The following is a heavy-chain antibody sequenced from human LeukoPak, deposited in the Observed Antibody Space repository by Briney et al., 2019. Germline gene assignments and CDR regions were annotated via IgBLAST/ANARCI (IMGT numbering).Heavy chain of an antibody. V-gene: IGHV3-7*01. CDR2: IKQDGSEK. CDR1: GFTFSSYW. D-gene: IGHD3-22*01. Sequence: GGSLRLSCAASGFTFSSYWMSWVRQAPGKGLEWVANIKQDGSEKYYVDSVKGRFTISRDNAKNSLYLQMNSLRAEDTAVYYCARDRLLYYYDSEPTGHFQHWGQGTLVTV. J-gene: IGHJ1*01. CDR3: ARDRLLYYYDSEPTGHFQH.